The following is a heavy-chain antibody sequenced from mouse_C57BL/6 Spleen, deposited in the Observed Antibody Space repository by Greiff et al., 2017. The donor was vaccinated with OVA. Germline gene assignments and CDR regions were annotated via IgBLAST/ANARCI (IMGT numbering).Heavy chain of an antibody. CDR3: SRGYGSSWDYFDY. V-gene: IGHV1-53*01. CDR2: INPSNGGT. J-gene: IGHJ2*01. Sequence: QVQLQQPGTELVKPGASVKLSCKASGYTFTSYWMHWVKQRPGQGLEWIGNINPSNGGTNYNEKFKSKATLTVDKSSSTAYRQLSSLTSEYSEVYYCSRGYGSSWDYFDYWGQGTTLTVSS. CDR1: GYTFTSYW. D-gene: IGHD1-1*01.